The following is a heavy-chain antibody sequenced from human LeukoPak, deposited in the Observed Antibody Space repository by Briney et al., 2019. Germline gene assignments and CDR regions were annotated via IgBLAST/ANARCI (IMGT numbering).Heavy chain of an antibody. CDR3: ARDELSYGDFLDY. CDR2: INPNSGGT. J-gene: IGHJ4*02. D-gene: IGHD4-17*01. Sequence: SVKVSCKASGYTFTRYYMHWVRQAPGQRREWMGWINPNSGGTNYAQKFQGRVTMTRDTCISKAYMEVSRLRSDDTAVYYCARDELSYGDFLDYWGQGTLVTVSS. CDR1: GYTFTRYY. V-gene: IGHV1-2*02.